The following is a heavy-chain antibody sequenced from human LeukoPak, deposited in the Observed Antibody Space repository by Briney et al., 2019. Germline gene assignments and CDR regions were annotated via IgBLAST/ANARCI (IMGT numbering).Heavy chain of an antibody. V-gene: IGHV3-33*01. CDR2: IWYDGSNK. CDR3: ARDDWLQLLYFDY. D-gene: IGHD5-24*01. CDR1: GFXFSSYG. Sequence: GRSLRLSCAASGFXFSSYGMHWVRQAPGKGLEWVAVIWYDGSNKYYADSVKGRFTISRDNSKNTLYLQMSSLRAEDTAVYYCARDDWLQLLYFDYWGQGTLVTVSS. J-gene: IGHJ4*02.